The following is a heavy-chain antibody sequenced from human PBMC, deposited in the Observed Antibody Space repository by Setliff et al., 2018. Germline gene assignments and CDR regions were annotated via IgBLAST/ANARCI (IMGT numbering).Heavy chain of an antibody. CDR1: GGSITSGSNY. CDR2: VDPSGNT. V-gene: IGHV4-61*09. D-gene: IGHD2-15*01. CDR3: ARLYDFCSGGSCYSGYSGYYYYMDV. Sequence: SETLSLTCTVSGGSITSGSNYWSWIRQPAGRGLEWMGHVDPSGNTNYHPSLRSRVTISRDTSKNQFSLRLSSVTAADTAVYYCARLYDFCSGGSCYSGYSGYYYYMDVWGKGTTVTVSS. J-gene: IGHJ6*03.